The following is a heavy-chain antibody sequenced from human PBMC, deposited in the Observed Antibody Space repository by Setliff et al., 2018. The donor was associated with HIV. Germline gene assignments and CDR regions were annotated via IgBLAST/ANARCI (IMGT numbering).Heavy chain of an antibody. CDR1: GYTFTNYD. CDR2: MNPHSGDT. V-gene: IGHV1-8*02. CDR3: ARGMHGSGSQVGLDY. D-gene: IGHD3-10*01. J-gene: IGHJ4*02. Sequence: ASVKVSCKASGYTFTNYDINWVQQATGQGLEWMGWMNPHSGDTGYAQKFQGRVTRTRNTSISTAYMELSSLRFEDTAVYWCARGMHGSGSQVGLDYWGQGALVTVSS.